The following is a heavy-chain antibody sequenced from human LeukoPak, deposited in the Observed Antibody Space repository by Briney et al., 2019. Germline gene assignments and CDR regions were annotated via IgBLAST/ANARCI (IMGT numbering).Heavy chain of an antibody. CDR1: GFTFSSYS. CDR3: ARAALPADYYDSSGYYSPDY. D-gene: IGHD3-22*01. CDR2: ISSSSSYI. J-gene: IGHJ4*02. Sequence: GGSLRLSCAASGFTFSSYSMNWVRQTPGKGLEWVSSISSSSSYIYYADSVKGRFTISRDNAKNSLYLQMNSLRAEDTAVYYCARAALPADYYDSSGYYSPDYWGQGTLVTVSS. V-gene: IGHV3-21*01.